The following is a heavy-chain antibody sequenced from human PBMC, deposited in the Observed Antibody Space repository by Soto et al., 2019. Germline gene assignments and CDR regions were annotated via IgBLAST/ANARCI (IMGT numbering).Heavy chain of an antibody. CDR2: IYYSGST. V-gene: IGHV4-59*01. J-gene: IGHJ3*02. Sequence: SETLSLTFTVSGGSISSYYWSWIRQPPGKGLEWIGYIYYSGSTNYNPSLKSRVTISVDTSKNQFSLKLSSVTAADTAVYYCARAGYSTLLAAFDIWGQGTMVTVSS. CDR3: ARAGYSTLLAAFDI. CDR1: GGSISSYY. D-gene: IGHD6-13*01.